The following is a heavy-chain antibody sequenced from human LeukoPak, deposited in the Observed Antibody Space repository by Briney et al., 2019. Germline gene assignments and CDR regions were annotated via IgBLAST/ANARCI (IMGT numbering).Heavy chain of an antibody. V-gene: IGHV1-46*01. Sequence: ASVKVSCKASGYTFTSNYIHWERQAPGQGLEWMGMIYPRDGSTSYAQKFQGRVTVTRDTSTSTVHMELSGLRSEDTAVYYCARDQEGFDYWGQGTLVTVSS. CDR2: IYPRDGST. CDR3: ARDQEGFDY. CDR1: GYTFTSNY. J-gene: IGHJ4*02.